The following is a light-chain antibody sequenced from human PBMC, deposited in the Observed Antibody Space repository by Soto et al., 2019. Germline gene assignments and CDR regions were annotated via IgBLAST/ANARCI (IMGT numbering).Light chain of an antibody. Sequence: QSVLTQPRSVSGSPGQSVTISCTGTSSDVGDYNYVSWYQQHPGKAPKLLIYAVNMRPSGVPDRFSGSKSGNTASLTISGLQAEDEADYSFCSYARSYTWVFGGGTKVTVL. CDR1: SSDVGDYNY. J-gene: IGLJ3*02. CDR2: AVN. CDR3: CSYARSYTWV. V-gene: IGLV2-11*01.